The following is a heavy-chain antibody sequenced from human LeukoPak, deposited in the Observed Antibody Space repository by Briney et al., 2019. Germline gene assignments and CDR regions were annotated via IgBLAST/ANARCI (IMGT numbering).Heavy chain of an antibody. V-gene: IGHV1-69*13. CDR3: ARAPEGGNYDILTGYYISVSWFDP. CDR2: IIPIFGTA. J-gene: IGHJ5*02. CDR1: GGTFSSYA. Sequence: SVKVSCKASGGTFSSYAISWVRQAPGQGLEWMGGIIPIFGTANYAQKFQGRVTITADESTSTAYMELSSLRSEDTAVYYCARAPEGGNYDILTGYYISVSWFDPWGQGTLVTVSS. D-gene: IGHD3-9*01.